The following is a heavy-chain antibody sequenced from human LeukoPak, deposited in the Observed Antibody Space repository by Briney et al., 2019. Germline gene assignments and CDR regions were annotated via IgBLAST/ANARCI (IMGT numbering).Heavy chain of an antibody. D-gene: IGHD2-15*01. CDR1: GYTFTSYD. Sequence: ASVKVSCKASGYTFTSYDINWVRQATGQGLEWMGWMNPNSGNTGYAQKFRGRVTMTRNTSISTAYMELSSLRSEDTAVYYCARLPSYCSGGSCYSWWFDPWGQGTLVTVSS. CDR2: MNPNSGNT. J-gene: IGHJ5*02. CDR3: ARLPSYCSGGSCYSWWFDP. V-gene: IGHV1-8*01.